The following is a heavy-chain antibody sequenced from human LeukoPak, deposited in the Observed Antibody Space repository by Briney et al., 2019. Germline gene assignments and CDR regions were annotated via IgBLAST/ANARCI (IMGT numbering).Heavy chain of an antibody. J-gene: IGHJ4*02. CDR1: GGSISSYY. CDR3: VRDRGRVGVHFDY. D-gene: IGHD1-26*01. Sequence: SSETLSLTCTVSGGSISSYYWSWIRQPPGKGLEWIGYIYYSGSTNYNPSLKSRVTISVDTSKNQFSLKLSSVTAADTAVYYCVRDRGRVGVHFDYWGQGTLVTVSS. CDR2: IYYSGST. V-gene: IGHV4-59*01.